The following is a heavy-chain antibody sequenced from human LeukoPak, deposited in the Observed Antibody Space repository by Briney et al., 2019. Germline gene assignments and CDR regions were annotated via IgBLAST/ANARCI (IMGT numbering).Heavy chain of an antibody. CDR2: IYTSGST. CDR1: GGSISSSNYY. J-gene: IGHJ4*02. Sequence: SETLSLTCTVSGGSISSSNYYWNWIRQPAGKGLEWIGRIYTSGSTYYNPSLKSRVTISVDTSKNQFSLKLSSVTAADTAVYYCARSLHISAPFDVWGQGTLVTVSS. CDR3: ARSLHISAPFDV. V-gene: IGHV4-61*02. D-gene: IGHD2-21*01.